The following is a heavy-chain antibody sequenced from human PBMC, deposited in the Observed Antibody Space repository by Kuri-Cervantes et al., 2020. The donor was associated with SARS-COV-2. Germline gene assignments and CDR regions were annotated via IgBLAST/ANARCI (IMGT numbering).Heavy chain of an antibody. J-gene: IGHJ5*01. Sequence: GESLKISCAASGFTFSSCAMHWVRLAPGKGLEWVAFISYDGSNEYYADSVRGRFTISRDNSNNTLYLQVNSLRAEDTAPYYCAKDRVGVLDSWGQGTQVTVSS. CDR3: AKDRVGVLDS. D-gene: IGHD2-21*01. V-gene: IGHV3-30*01. CDR1: GFTFSSCA. CDR2: ISYDGSNE.